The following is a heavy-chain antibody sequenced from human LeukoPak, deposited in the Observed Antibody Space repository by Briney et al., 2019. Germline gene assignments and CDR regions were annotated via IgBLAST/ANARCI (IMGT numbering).Heavy chain of an antibody. Sequence: GASVKVSCKTDGYTFNNFGISWVRQAPGQGLEWLGWVSVYDGKTNYAQTVQDRVTMTTDTSTSTAYMELRSLGSDDTAVYYCARDAPGRNYGDYRELDYWGQGTLVTVSS. CDR2: VSVYDGKT. CDR3: ARDAPGRNYGDYRELDY. D-gene: IGHD4-17*01. J-gene: IGHJ4*02. CDR1: GYTFNNFG. V-gene: IGHV1-18*01.